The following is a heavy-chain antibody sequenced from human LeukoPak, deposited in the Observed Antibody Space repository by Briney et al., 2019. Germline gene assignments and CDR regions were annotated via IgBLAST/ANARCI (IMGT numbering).Heavy chain of an antibody. CDR1: GGSISSYY. J-gene: IGHJ6*03. V-gene: IGHV4-59*01. CDR3: ARGIAGTGYYYYYYMDV. D-gene: IGHD6-13*01. CDR2: IYYSGST. Sequence: SETLSLTCTVSGGSISSYYWSWIRQPPGKGLEWIGFIYYSGSTNYNPSLKSRVTISVDTSKNQFSLKLSSVTAADTAVYYCARGIAGTGYYYYYYMDVWGKGTTVTVSS.